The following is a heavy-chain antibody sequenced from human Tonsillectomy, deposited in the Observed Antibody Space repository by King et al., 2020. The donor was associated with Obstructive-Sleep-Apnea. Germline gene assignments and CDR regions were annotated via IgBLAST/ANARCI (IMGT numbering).Heavy chain of an antibody. CDR3: SRASALVVVADTYFYYGMDV. V-gene: IGHV3-7*03. CDR1: GFTFSNYW. CDR2: INKDGGEK. Sequence: VQLVESGGGLVQRGGSVRLSCAASGFTFSNYWMSWVRQAPGKGLEWVANINKDGGEKYYVDSVKGRFTISRDNAKNSRYLQMNSLRAEDTAVYYCSRASALVVVADTYFYYGMDVWGQGTTVTVSS. D-gene: IGHD2-15*01. J-gene: IGHJ6*02.